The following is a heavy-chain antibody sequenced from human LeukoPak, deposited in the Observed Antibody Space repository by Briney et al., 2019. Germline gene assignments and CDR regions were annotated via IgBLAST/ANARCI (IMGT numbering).Heavy chain of an antibody. CDR1: GASVTDYY. Sequence: SETLSLTCTVSGASVTDYYWSWIRQSPGKGLEWISYIHHSGNSDYNPSLRSRVTTSLDTSKNQFSLNLISVPASYTAVYYCTRGHWGLQSWSQGTLVTVSS. D-gene: IGHD7-27*01. J-gene: IGHJ5*02. CDR2: IHHSGNS. V-gene: IGHV4-59*02. CDR3: TRGHWGLQS.